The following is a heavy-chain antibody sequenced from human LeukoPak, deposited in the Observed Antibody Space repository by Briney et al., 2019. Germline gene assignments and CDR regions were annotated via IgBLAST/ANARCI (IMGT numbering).Heavy chain of an antibody. CDR3: TRDLGTGRPHDF. Sequence: GGSLRLSCAASGFTFSSYWMSWVRQAPGKGLEWVANIKQDGSEKYYVDSVKGRFTISRDNAKNSLYLQMNSLRVEDTGVYYCTRDLGTGRPHDFWGQGTLVTVSS. D-gene: IGHD3/OR15-3a*01. CDR1: GFTFSSYW. V-gene: IGHV3-7*01. J-gene: IGHJ4*02. CDR2: IKQDGSEK.